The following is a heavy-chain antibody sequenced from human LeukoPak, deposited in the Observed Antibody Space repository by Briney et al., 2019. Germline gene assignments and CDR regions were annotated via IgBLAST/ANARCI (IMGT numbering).Heavy chain of an antibody. J-gene: IGHJ4*02. V-gene: IGHV3-30*03. CDR1: GFTFSSYG. Sequence: GRSLRLSCAASGFTFSSYGMHWVRQAPGKVLEWVAVISYDGSNKYYADSVKGRFTISRDNSKNTLYLQMNSLRAEDTAVYYCARDSSSGWYGTHFDYWGQGTLVTVSS. D-gene: IGHD6-19*01. CDR2: ISYDGSNK. CDR3: ARDSSSGWYGTHFDY.